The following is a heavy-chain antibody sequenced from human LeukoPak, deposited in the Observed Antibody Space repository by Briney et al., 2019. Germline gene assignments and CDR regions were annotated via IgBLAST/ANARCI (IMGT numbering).Heavy chain of an antibody. CDR1: GFTFDDYA. V-gene: IGHV3-9*01. CDR3: AKGDLSSSWGPDFDY. CDR2: ISWNSGSI. Sequence: PGGPLRLSCAASGFTFDDYAMHWVRQAPGKGLEWVSGISWNSGSIGYADSVKGRFTISRDNAKNSLYLQMNSLRAEDTALYYCAKGDLSSSWGPDFDYWGQGTLVTVSS. J-gene: IGHJ4*02. D-gene: IGHD6-13*01.